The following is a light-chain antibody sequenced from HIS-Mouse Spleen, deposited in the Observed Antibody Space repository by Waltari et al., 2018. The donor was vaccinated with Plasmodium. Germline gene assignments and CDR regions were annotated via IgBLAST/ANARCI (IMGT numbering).Light chain of an antibody. Sequence: QSALTQPRSVSGSPGQSVTISCTGTSSDVGGYNYVSWYQQHPGKAPKRMIYDVSKRPSGVPDRFLGSKSGNTASLTISGLQAEDEADYYCCSYAGSYTLVFGGGTKLTVL. J-gene: IGLJ2*01. CDR1: SSDVGGYNY. CDR2: DVS. V-gene: IGLV2-11*01. CDR3: CSYAGSYTLV.